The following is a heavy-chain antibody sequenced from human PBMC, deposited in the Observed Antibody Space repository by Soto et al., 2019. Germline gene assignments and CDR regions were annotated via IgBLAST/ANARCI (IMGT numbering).Heavy chain of an antibody. CDR2: IIPIFGTA. V-gene: IGHV1-69*13. J-gene: IGHJ6*02. Sequence: SVKVSCKASGGTFSSYAISWVRQAPGQGLEWMGGIIPIFGTANYAQKFQGRVTITADESTSTAYMELSSLRSEDTAVYYCARVMTTVTRYYYYYGMDVWGQGTTVTVSS. CDR1: GGTFSSYA. D-gene: IGHD4-17*01. CDR3: ARVMTTVTRYYYYYGMDV.